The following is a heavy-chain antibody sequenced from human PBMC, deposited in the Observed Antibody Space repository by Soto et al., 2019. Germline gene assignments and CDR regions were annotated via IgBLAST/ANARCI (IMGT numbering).Heavy chain of an antibody. Sequence: QITLKESGPTLVKPTQTLTLTCTFSGFSLSTSGVGVGWIRQPPGKALEWLALIYWDDDKRYSPSLKSRLTITKDTSKNQVVLTMTNMDPVDTATYYCAHSRPDSRLGIVLWGRGYYFDYWGQGTLVTVSS. CDR2: IYWDDDK. D-gene: IGHD3-16*01. CDR1: GFSLSTSGVG. V-gene: IGHV2-5*02. CDR3: AHSRPDSRLGIVLWGRGYYFDY. J-gene: IGHJ4*02.